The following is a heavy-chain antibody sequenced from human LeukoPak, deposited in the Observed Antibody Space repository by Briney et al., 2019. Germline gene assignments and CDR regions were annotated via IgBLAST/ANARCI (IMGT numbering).Heavy chain of an antibody. CDR1: GLTFRTYA. CDR3: ATVGASADY. J-gene: IGHJ4*02. V-gene: IGHV3-30*03. Sequence: GGSLRLSCAASGLTFRTYAIHWVRQAPGKGLEWVAVISYDGTNKYYSDPVRGRFAISRDNPKNTLYLQMNNLRPGDTAVYYCATVGASADYWGQGTLVSVSS. CDR2: ISYDGTNK. D-gene: IGHD4/OR15-4a*01.